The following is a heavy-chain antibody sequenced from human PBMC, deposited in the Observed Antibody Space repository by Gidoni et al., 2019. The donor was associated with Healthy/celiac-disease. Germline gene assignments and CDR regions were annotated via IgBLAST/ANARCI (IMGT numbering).Heavy chain of an antibody. CDR1: GYTFTSYD. CDR2: MNPNSGNT. Sequence: QVQLVQSGAEVTKPGASVKVSCTASGYTFTSYDINWVRQATGQGLEWMGWMNPNSGNTGYAQKFQGRVTMTRNTSISTAYMELSSLRSEDTAVYYCARIRGDDNWFDPWGQGTLVTVSS. CDR3: ARIRGDDNWFDP. J-gene: IGHJ5*02. V-gene: IGHV1-8*01. D-gene: IGHD4-17*01.